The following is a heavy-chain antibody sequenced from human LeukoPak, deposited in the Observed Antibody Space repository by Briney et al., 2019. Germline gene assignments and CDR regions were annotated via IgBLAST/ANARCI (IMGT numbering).Heavy chain of an antibody. CDR3: ARGLPGYSNTWNDH. CDR1: GFTFSRYW. V-gene: IGHV3-74*01. D-gene: IGHD6-13*01. J-gene: IGHJ5*02. Sequence: GGSLRVSCAASGFTFSRYWMHWVRQAPGKGLVWVSRTNSDGSLPSYADSVKGRFTISRDNAKNTLYLQMNSLGVEDTAIYYCARGLPGYSNTWNDHWGQGTLVTVSS. CDR2: TNSDGSLP.